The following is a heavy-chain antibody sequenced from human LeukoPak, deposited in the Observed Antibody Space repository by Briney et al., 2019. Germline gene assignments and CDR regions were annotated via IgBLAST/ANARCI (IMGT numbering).Heavy chain of an antibody. CDR3: ASSRDYYYGSGSHPNDY. CDR1: GYTFTSYG. V-gene: IGHV1-18*04. CDR2: ISAYSGNT. J-gene: IGHJ4*02. Sequence: ASVKVSCKASGYTFTSYGISWVRQAPGQGLEWMGWISAYSGNTNYAQKLQGRVTMTTDTSTSTAYMELRSLRSDDTAVYYCASSRDYYYGSGSHPNDYWGQGTLVTVSS. D-gene: IGHD3-10*01.